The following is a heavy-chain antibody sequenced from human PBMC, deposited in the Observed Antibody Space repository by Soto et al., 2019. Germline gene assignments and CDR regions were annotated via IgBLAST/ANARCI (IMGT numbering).Heavy chain of an antibody. Sequence: QVQLVQSGAEVKKPGSSVKVSCKASGGTFSSYTISWGRQAPGQGLEWMGRIIPILGIANYAQKFQGRVTITADKSTSTAYMELSSLRSEDTAVYYCAREGTAMVTGYWGQGTLVTVSS. V-gene: IGHV1-69*08. CDR1: GGTFSSYT. CDR2: IIPILGIA. CDR3: AREGTAMVTGY. D-gene: IGHD5-18*01. J-gene: IGHJ4*02.